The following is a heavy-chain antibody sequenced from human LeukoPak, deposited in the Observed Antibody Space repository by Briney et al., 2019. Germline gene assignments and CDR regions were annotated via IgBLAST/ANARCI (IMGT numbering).Heavy chain of an antibody. J-gene: IGHJ4*02. D-gene: IGHD4-17*01. CDR2: IGGSGGST. CDR3: AKQLAGTVTNVDY. V-gene: IGHV3-23*01. CDR1: GFTFSTYA. Sequence: GWSLRLSCAASGFTFSTYAMTWVRQAPGKGLEWVSVIGGSGGSTYYADSVKGRFTISRDNSKNTLYLQLNSLRAEDTAIYYCAKQLAGTVTNVDYWGQGTLVTVSS.